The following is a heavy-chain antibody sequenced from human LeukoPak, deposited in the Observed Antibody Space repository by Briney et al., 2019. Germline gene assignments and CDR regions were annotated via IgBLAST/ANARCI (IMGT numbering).Heavy chain of an antibody. CDR1: GGSISSSSYY. V-gene: IGHV4-39*07. CDR2: IYYSGST. D-gene: IGHD3-10*01. J-gene: IGHJ3*02. Sequence: SETLSLTCTVSGGSISSSSYYWGWIRQPPGKGLEWIGSIYYSGSTYYNPSLKSRVTISVDTSKNQFSLKLSSVTAADTAVYYCARRATMVRGVRGGYDAFDIWGQGTMVTVSS. CDR3: ARRATMVRGVRGGYDAFDI.